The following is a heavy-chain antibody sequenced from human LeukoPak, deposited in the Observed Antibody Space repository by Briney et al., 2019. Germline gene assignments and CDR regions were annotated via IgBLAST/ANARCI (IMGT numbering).Heavy chain of an antibody. CDR1: GGSFSGYY. Sequence: PSETLSLTCAVYGGSFSGYYWSWIRQPPGKGLEWIGEINHSGSTNYNPSLTSRVTISVDTSKNQFSLKLSSVTAADTAVYYCARRSSWTNYEYFQHWGQGTLVTVSS. CDR3: ARRSSWTNYEYFQH. J-gene: IGHJ1*01. D-gene: IGHD6-13*01. CDR2: INHSGST. V-gene: IGHV4-34*01.